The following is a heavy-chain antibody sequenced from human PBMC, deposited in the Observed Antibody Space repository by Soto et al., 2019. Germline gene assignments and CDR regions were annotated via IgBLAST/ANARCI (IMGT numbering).Heavy chain of an antibody. V-gene: IGHV5-51*01. J-gene: IGHJ5*02. CDR3: ARRPYDSSGYYPNWFDP. CDR1: GYSFTSYW. D-gene: IGHD3-22*01. CDR2: IYPGDSDT. Sequence: PGESLKISCKGSGYSFTSYWIGWVRQMPGKGLEWMGIIYPGDSDTRYSPSFQGQVTISADKSISTAYLQWSSLKASDTAMYYCARRPYDSSGYYPNWFDPWGQGTLVTVSS.